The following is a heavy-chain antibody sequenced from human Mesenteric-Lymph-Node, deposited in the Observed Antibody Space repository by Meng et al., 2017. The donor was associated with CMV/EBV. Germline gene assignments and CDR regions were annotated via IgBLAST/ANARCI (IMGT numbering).Heavy chain of an antibody. J-gene: IGHJ4*02. CDR3: ARERGNDCGDYVRGLDY. D-gene: IGHD4-17*01. CDR1: GFTFNTYS. V-gene: IGHV3-21*01. Sequence: GGSLRLSCAASGFTFNTYSMNWVRQAPGKGLEWVSFISRSTSYIYYADSVKGRFTISRDNAKNSLYLQMNTLKAEDTAVYYCARERGNDCGDYVRGLDYWGQGTLVTVSS. CDR2: ISRSTSYI.